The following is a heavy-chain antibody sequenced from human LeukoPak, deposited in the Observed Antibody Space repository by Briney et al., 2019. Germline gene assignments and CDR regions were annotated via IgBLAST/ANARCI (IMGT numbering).Heavy chain of an antibody. J-gene: IGHJ4*02. Sequence: GGSLRLSCAASGFTFDDYAMHWVRQAPGKGLEWVSGISWNSGSIGYADSVKGRFTISRDNAKNSLYLQMNSLRAEDTAVYYCARDLRLRRIAAAGTPGYWGQGTLVTVSS. CDR2: ISWNSGSI. D-gene: IGHD6-13*01. CDR3: ARDLRLRRIAAAGTPGY. CDR1: GFTFDDYA. V-gene: IGHV3-9*01.